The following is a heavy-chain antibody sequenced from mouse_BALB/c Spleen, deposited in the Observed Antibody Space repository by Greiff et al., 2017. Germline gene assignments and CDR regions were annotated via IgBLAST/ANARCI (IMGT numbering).Heavy chain of an antibody. CDR3: ARDRCTRITADYAMDY. D-gene: IGHD2-4*01. J-gene: IGHJ4*01. CDR1: GYAFTNYL. CDR2: INPGSGGT. Sequence: QVQLQQSGAELVRPGTSVKVSCKASGYAFTNYLIEWVKQRPGQGLEWIGVINPGSGGTNYNEKFKGKATLTADKSSSTAYMQLSSLTSDDSAVYYCARDRCTRITADYAMDYWGQGTSVTVSS. V-gene: IGHV1-54*01.